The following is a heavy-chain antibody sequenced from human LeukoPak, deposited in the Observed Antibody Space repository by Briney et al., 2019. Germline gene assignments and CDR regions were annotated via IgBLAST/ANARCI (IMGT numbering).Heavy chain of an antibody. D-gene: IGHD3-10*01. CDR3: ASTPGAKNYYGSGSYGFDP. J-gene: IGHJ5*02. V-gene: IGHV1-69*04. Sequence: SVKVSCKASGGTFSSYAISWVRQAPGQGLEWMGRIIPILGIANYAQKFQGRVTITADKSTSTAYMELSSLRSEDTAAYYCASTPGAKNYYGSGSYGFDPWGQGTLVTVSS. CDR2: IIPILGIA. CDR1: GGTFSSYA.